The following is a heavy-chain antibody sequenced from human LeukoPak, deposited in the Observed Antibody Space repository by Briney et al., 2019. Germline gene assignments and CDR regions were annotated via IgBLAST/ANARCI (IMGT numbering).Heavy chain of an antibody. Sequence: SETLSLTCTVSGGSISNYYWSWLRQPAGKGPEWIGRIFSSGSTNYNPSLKSRVTISVDKSNNQFSLKLTSVTAADTAVYYCARLRQLDIDYWGQGTLVSVSS. CDR2: IFSSGST. V-gene: IGHV4-4*07. CDR1: GGSISNYY. CDR3: ARLRQLDIDY. J-gene: IGHJ4*02. D-gene: IGHD6-6*01.